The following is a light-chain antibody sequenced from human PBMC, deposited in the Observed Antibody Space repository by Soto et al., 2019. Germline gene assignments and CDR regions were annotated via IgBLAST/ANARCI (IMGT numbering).Light chain of an antibody. CDR1: QSINTY. CDR3: HQYKNWPRT. J-gene: IGKJ1*01. CDR2: GAS. Sequence: EIVMTQSPATLSASPGERATLSCRASQSINTYLAWYQQKPGQAPRLLIYGASTRATGIPARFSGSGSGTDFTLIISSLQSEDFAVYYCHQYKNWPRTFGQGTEVEIK. V-gene: IGKV3-15*01.